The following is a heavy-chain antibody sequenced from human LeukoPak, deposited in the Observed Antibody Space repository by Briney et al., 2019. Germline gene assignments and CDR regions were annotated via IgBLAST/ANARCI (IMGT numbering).Heavy chain of an antibody. CDR1: GYTFTSYG. CDR3: ARYLYSSGWYLGWFDP. Sequence: GASVKVSCKASGYTFTSYGTSWVRQAPGQGLEWMGWISAYNGNTNYAQKLQGRVTMTTDTSTSTAYMELRSLRSDDTAVYYCARYLYSSGWYLGWFDPWGQGTLVTVSS. J-gene: IGHJ5*02. V-gene: IGHV1-18*01. CDR2: ISAYNGNT. D-gene: IGHD6-19*01.